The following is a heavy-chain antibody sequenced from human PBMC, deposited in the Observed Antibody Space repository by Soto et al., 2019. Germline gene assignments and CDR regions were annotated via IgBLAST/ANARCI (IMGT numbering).Heavy chain of an antibody. Sequence: SVKGSCKASGGTFGSYAISWVRQAPGQGLEWMGGIIPIPGTANYAQKFQGRVTIAADESTSTAYMELSSLRSEDTAVYYCARSQGSSTSLEIYYYYYYGMDVWGQGTTVTVSS. CDR3: ARSQGSSTSLEIYYYYYYGMDV. J-gene: IGHJ6*02. CDR2: IIPIPGTA. D-gene: IGHD2-2*01. CDR1: GGTFGSYA. V-gene: IGHV1-69*13.